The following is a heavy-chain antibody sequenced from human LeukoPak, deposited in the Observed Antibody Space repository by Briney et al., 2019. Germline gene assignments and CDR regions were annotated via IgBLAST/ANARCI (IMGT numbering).Heavy chain of an antibody. CDR3: ASLGDKYGSGSYAPFDY. CDR2: INPNSGGT. V-gene: IGHV1-2*02. D-gene: IGHD3-10*01. J-gene: IGHJ4*02. CDR1: GYTFTGYF. Sequence: ASVKVSCKASGYTFTGYFMHWVRQAPGQGLEWMGWINPNSGGTNYAQKFRGRVTMTRDTSINTAYMEVSRLRSDDTAVYYCASLGDKYGSGSYAPFDYWGQGTLVTVSS.